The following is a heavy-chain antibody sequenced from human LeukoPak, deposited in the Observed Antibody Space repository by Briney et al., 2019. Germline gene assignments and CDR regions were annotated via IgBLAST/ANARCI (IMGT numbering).Heavy chain of an antibody. CDR2: INPHSGGT. V-gene: IGHV1-2*02. Sequence: ASVTVSFKASGYTFTGYYVHWVRQAPGQGLEWMGWINPHSGGTNYAQKFQGRVTLTRDTSISTAYMDLSRLTSDDTAVHYCARGGMAARPSDYWGQGTLVTVSS. D-gene: IGHD6-6*01. J-gene: IGHJ4*02. CDR1: GYTFTGYY. CDR3: ARGGMAARPSDY.